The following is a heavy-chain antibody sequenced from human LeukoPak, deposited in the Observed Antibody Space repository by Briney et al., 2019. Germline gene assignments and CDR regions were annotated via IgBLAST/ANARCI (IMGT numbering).Heavy chain of an antibody. CDR2: IIPIFGTA. D-gene: IGHD3-3*01. Sequence: SVKVSCKASGGTFSSYAISWVRQAPGQGLEWMGGIIPIFGTANYAQKFQGRVTITADESTSTAYTELSSLRSEDTAVYYCARLYYDFWSGYYMGYFDYWGQGTLVTVSS. CDR3: ARLYYDFWSGYYMGYFDY. J-gene: IGHJ4*02. CDR1: GGTFSSYA. V-gene: IGHV1-69*13.